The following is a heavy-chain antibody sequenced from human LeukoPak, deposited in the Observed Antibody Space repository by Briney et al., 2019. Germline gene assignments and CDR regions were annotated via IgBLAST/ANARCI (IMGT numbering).Heavy chain of an antibody. V-gene: IGHV1-8*01. D-gene: IGHD6-19*01. CDR3: ARVPVAGSWFDP. CDR1: GYTFISYD. Sequence: ASVKVSCKASGYTFISYDINWVRQATGQGLEWMGWMNPNSGNTGYAQKFQGRVTMTRNTSISTAYMELRSLRSDDTAVYYCARVPVAGSWFDPWGQGTLVTVSS. J-gene: IGHJ5*02. CDR2: MNPNSGNT.